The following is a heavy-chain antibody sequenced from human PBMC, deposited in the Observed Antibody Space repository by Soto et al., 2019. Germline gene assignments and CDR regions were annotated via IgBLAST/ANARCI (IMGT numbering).Heavy chain of an antibody. J-gene: IGHJ4*02. V-gene: IGHV3-9*01. CDR3: AKEYEVSGWGFDFDY. D-gene: IGHD6-19*01. CDR1: GFTFDDYA. Sequence: EVQLVESGGGLVQPGRSLRLSCAASGFTFDDYAMHWVRQAPGKGLEWVSGISWNSGSIGYADSVKGRFTISRDNAKNSLYLQMNSLRAEDTALYYCAKEYEVSGWGFDFDYWGQGTLVTVSS. CDR2: ISWNSGSI.